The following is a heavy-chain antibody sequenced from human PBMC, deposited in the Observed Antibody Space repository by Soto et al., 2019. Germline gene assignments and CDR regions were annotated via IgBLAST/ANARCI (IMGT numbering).Heavy chain of an antibody. V-gene: IGHV3-21*01. Sequence: GGSLRLSCAASGFTFRSYSMNWVRQAPGKGLELVSSISSSSSYIYYADSVKGRFTISRDNAKNSLYLQMNSLRAEDTAVYYCARYGYCSGGSCYAPYYCYYYGMDVLGQGTTVTVSS. D-gene: IGHD2-15*01. CDR2: ISSSSSYI. CDR3: ARYGYCSGGSCYAPYYCYYYGMDV. CDR1: GFTFRSYS. J-gene: IGHJ6*02.